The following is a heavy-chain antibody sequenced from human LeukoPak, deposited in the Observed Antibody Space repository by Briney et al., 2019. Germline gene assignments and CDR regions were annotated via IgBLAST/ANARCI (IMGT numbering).Heavy chain of an antibody. D-gene: IGHD2-21*01. CDR2: IYNSGST. CDR1: GASISSQY. Sequence: SETLSLTCSVSGASISSQYWTWIRQPPGKGLEWIGYIYNSGSTNYNPSLKSRVTMSIDTSKNQFSLRLTSVTAADTAVYYCARRRIDSMYNWFDPWGQGTLVPVSS. V-gene: IGHV4-59*11. CDR3: ARRRIDSMYNWFDP. J-gene: IGHJ5*02.